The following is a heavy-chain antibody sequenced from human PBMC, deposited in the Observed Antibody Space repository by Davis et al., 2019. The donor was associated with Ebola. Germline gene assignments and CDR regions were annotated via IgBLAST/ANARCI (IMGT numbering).Heavy chain of an antibody. D-gene: IGHD1-26*01. CDR2: LGLSADT. CDR3: AKDTSNIWFDI. V-gene: IGHV3-23*01. Sequence: GGSLRLSCAASGFIFSSYVMSWVRQAPGKGLEWVSTLGLSADTYYADSVKGRFTISRDNSKNTLYLQMNSLRVEDTAIYYCAKDTSNIWFDIWGQGTNVTVSS. J-gene: IGHJ3*02. CDR1: GFIFSSYV.